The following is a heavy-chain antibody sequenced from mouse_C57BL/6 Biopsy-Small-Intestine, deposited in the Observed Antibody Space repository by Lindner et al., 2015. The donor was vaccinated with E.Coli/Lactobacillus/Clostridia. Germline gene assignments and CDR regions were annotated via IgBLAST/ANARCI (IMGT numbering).Heavy chain of an antibody. D-gene: IGHD1-3*01. J-gene: IGHJ4*01. V-gene: IGHV1-72*04. Sequence: SVKVSCKASGYSFTGQYMHWVRQAPGQGLEWMGWINPNTGDTKYSQRFQGRVTMTRDTSISTAYMELNRLRSDDTAVYYCAREAPVGYISTSGSWFDPWGQGTLVTVSS. CDR3: AREAPVGYISTSGSWFDP. CDR2: INPNTGDT. CDR1: GYSFTGQY.